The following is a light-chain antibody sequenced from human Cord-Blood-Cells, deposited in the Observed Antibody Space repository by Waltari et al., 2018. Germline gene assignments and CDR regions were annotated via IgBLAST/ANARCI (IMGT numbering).Light chain of an antibody. Sequence: QSALTQPASVSGSPGQSITISCTGTSSDVGSYNLVSLYQQHPGKAPKLMSYEGSKRPSGVSNRCSGSKSGNTASLTISGLQAEDEADYYCCSYAGSSTYVFGTGTKVTVL. CDR3: CSYAGSSTYV. CDR2: EGS. J-gene: IGLJ1*01. V-gene: IGLV2-23*01. CDR1: SSDVGSYNL.